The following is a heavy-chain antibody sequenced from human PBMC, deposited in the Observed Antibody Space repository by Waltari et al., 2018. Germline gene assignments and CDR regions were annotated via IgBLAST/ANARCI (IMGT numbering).Heavy chain of an antibody. D-gene: IGHD6-6*01. Sequence: QVQLVQSGAEVKKPGASVKVSCQASGYTFTGYYMHWVRPAPGQGLEWMGWINPNSGGTNYAQKFQGRVTMTRDTSISTAYMELSRLRSDDTAVYYCATYYYSSSSSSRMAYFDYWGQGTLVTVSS. CDR3: ATYYYSSSSSSRMAYFDY. J-gene: IGHJ4*02. CDR1: GYTFTGYY. V-gene: IGHV1-2*02. CDR2: INPNSGGT.